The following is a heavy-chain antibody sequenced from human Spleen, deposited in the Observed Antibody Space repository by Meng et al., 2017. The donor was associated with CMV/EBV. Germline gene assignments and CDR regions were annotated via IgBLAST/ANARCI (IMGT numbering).Heavy chain of an antibody. CDR2: INYSGTT. Sequence: GSLRLSCSVSNGSIATRYWSWIRQPPGKGLEWIGYINYSGTTSYNPSLKSRVILSMDASRNEFSLRMNSVTAADTAMYYCASLGNWGPGTMVTVSS. V-gene: IGHV4-59*01. D-gene: IGHD3-16*01. CDR1: NGSIATRY. CDR3: ASLGN. J-gene: IGHJ3*01.